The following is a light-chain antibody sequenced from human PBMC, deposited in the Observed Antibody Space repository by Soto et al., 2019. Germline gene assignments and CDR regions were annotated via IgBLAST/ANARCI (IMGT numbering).Light chain of an antibody. J-gene: IGLJ1*01. CDR3: CSYAGDSYV. CDR2: AFS. V-gene: IGLV2-23*02. CDR1: SSDVGNYNL. Sequence: QSALTQPASVSGSPGQSITISCTGTSSDVGNYNLVSWYQQHPGKAPKLMIYAFSKRPSGVSNRFSGSKSGNTASLTISALQDVDEADYYCCSYAGDSYVFGTGTKLTVL.